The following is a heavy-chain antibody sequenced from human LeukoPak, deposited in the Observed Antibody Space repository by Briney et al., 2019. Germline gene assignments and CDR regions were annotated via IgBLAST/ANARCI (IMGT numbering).Heavy chain of an antibody. J-gene: IGHJ4*02. V-gene: IGHV3-30*02. D-gene: IGHD3-22*01. CDR2: IRYDGSNK. Sequence: GGSLRLSCAASGFTFSSYGMHWVRQAPGKGLEWVAFIRYDGSNKYYADTVKGRFTISRDNSKNTLYLQMNSLRAEDTAVYYCAKCLRYYDGSGPSHYFDYWGQGTLVTVSS. CDR3: AKCLRYYDGSGPSHYFDY. CDR1: GFTFSSYG.